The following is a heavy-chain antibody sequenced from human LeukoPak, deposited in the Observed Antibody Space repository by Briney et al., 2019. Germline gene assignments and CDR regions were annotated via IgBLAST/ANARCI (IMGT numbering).Heavy chain of an antibody. CDR1: GGTFSSYA. Sequence: ASVKVSCKASGGTFSSYAISWVRQAPGQGLEWMGGIIPIFGTANHAQKFQGRVTITTDESTSTAYMELSSLRSEDTAVYYCARIGYCGGDCYNDYWGQGTLVTVSS. J-gene: IGHJ4*02. CDR2: IIPIFGTA. D-gene: IGHD2-21*02. V-gene: IGHV1-69*05. CDR3: ARIGYCGGDCYNDY.